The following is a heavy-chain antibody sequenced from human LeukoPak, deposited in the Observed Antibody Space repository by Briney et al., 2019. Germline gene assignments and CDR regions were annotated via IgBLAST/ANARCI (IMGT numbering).Heavy chain of an antibody. D-gene: IGHD5-12*01. V-gene: IGHV3-23*01. CDR3: AKSAYAGYDWGYMGQS. Sequence: GGSLRLSCGASGFTFRGYAMSWVRQAPGKGLEWVSGISESSRFIHHADSVKGRFTISRDDSTNTLHLQMNGLKAEDTAVYYCAKSAYAGYDWGYMGQSWGQGTLVTVSS. CDR1: GFTFRGYA. CDR2: ISESSRFI. J-gene: IGHJ1*01.